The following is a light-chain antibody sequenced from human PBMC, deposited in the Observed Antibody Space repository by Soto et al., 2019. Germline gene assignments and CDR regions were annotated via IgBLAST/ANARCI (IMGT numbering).Light chain of an antibody. J-gene: IGKJ1*01. CDR3: QQRSRWPRT. CDR2: TAS. Sequence: EIVLTQSPATLSLSPGERATLSCRASQSISMELAWFQQRPGQAPRLLISTASNRATGIPARFSGSGSGTDFPLTISSLGPEDFAVYYCQQRSRWPRTFGQGTKVDFK. V-gene: IGKV3-11*01. CDR1: QSISME.